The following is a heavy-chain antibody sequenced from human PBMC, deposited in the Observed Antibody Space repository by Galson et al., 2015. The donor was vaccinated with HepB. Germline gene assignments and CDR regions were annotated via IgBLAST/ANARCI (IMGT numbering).Heavy chain of an antibody. J-gene: IGHJ5*02. CDR1: GFNFDDFA. V-gene: IGHV3-9*01. D-gene: IGHD4/OR15-4a*01. CDR2: ISWNSLTL. CDR3: AKDITGATSGPGLLDP. Sequence: SLRLSCAASGFNFDDFAMHWVRLAPGKGLEWVSGISWNSLTLGYADSVKGRFTISRDNAKDSLYLQMNSLRPEDTALYYCAKDITGATSGPGLLDPWGQGTLGTVSS.